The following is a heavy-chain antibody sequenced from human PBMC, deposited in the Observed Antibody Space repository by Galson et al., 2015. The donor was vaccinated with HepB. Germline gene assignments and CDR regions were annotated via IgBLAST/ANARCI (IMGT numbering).Heavy chain of an antibody. CDR2: LTPGGGDT. V-gene: IGHV3-23*01. Sequence: SLRLSCAASGFTFSSYAMTWVRQAPGKGLEWVSALTPGGGDTYYADSVKGRFTISRDNSKNTLYLQMNSLRAEDTAFYYCAKDSPLTGNYADLDSWGQGTLVTVSS. CDR1: GFTFSSYA. D-gene: IGHD1-7*01. CDR3: AKDSPLTGNYADLDS. J-gene: IGHJ4*02.